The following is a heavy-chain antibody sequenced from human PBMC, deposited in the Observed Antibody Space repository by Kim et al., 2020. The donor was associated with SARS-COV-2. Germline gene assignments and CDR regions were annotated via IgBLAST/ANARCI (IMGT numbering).Heavy chain of an antibody. D-gene: IGHD2-8*01. J-gene: IGHJ4*02. V-gene: IGHV5-51*01. CDR3: ARHERGLMRPGY. Sequence: RYSPSFQGQVTISADKSISTAYLQWSSLKASDTAMYYCARHERGLMRPGYWGQGTLVTVSS.